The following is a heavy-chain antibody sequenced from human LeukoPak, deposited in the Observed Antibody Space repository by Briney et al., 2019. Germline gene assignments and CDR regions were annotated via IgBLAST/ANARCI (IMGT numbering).Heavy chain of an antibody. CDR1: GFTFSDYY. D-gene: IGHD2-21*02. J-gene: IGHJ4*02. V-gene: IGHV3-11*01. CDR3: ARDKGVVTAGYFDY. Sequence: GGSLTLSCPAYGFTFSDYYMSWIRPAPGRGLEWVSYISSSGSAIYYADSVKGRFTISRDNAKNSLYLQMNSLRAEDTAVYYCARDKGVVTAGYFDYWGQGTLVTVSS. CDR2: ISSSGSAI.